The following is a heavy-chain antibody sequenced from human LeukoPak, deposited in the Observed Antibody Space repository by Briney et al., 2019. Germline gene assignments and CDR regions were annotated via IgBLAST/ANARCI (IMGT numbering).Heavy chain of an antibody. D-gene: IGHD1-26*01. CDR2: ISGSSGSI. CDR1: GFPFRSYS. Sequence: PGGPRRLSCAASGFPFRSYSMNWVRQAPGKGLEWVSSISGSSGSIYYADSVKGRFTISRDNAKNSLYLQMNSLTAEDTAVYYCTRDGAATIGNAFDIWGKGTMVTVSS. J-gene: IGHJ3*02. V-gene: IGHV3-21*01. CDR3: TRDGAATIGNAFDI.